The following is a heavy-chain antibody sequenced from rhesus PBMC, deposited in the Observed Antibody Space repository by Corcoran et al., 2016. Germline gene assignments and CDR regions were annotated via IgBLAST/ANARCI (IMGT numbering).Heavy chain of an antibody. CDR2: IYVSSTST. CDR1: GGSISDSYR. J-gene: IGHJ2*01. V-gene: IGHV4S18*01. Sequence: QVKLQQWGEGLVKPSETLSRTCAVYGGSISDSYRWSWSRRPPGKGLEWIGYIYVSSTSTNYNPSLKSRVTISKDTSKNQFSLKLSSVTAADTAVYYCARDVGYSSGWSVWYFDIWGPGTPITISS. CDR3: ARDVGYSSGWSVWYFDI. D-gene: IGHD6S26*01.